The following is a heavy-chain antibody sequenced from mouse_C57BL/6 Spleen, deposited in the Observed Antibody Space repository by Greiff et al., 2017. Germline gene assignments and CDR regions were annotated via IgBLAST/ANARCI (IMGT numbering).Heavy chain of an antibody. D-gene: IGHD1-1*01. CDR2: IDPETGGT. CDR3: PVYYDGSRNAMDY. CDR1: GYTFTDYE. Sequence: QVQLQQSGADLVRPGASVTLSCKASGYTFTDYEMHWVQQTPVHGLEWIGAIDPETGGTAYNQKFTGKAILTADKSASTAYMELRSLTAEDTADYYCPVYYDGSRNAMDYWGQGTSVTVSS. J-gene: IGHJ4*01. V-gene: IGHV1-15*01.